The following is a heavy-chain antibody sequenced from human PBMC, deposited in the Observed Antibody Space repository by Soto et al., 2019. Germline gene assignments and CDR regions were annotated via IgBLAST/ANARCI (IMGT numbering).Heavy chain of an antibody. CDR1: GGSFSDHY. Sequence: PSETLSLTCGVYGGSFSDHYWSWIRQPPGKGLEWIGEISHSGSTNYNPSLKSRVTISVDTSKNQFSLSLTSVTAADTAVYYCAGQSSGSYYWGQGTLVTVSS. D-gene: IGHD1-26*01. CDR3: AGQSSGSYY. J-gene: IGHJ4*02. CDR2: ISHSGST. V-gene: IGHV4-34*01.